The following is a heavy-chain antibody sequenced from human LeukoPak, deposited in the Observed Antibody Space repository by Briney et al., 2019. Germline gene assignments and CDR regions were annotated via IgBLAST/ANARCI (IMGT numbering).Heavy chain of an antibody. CDR3: ASTMYTYYDILTDEEPYYFDY. D-gene: IGHD3-9*01. J-gene: IGHJ4*02. Sequence: SETLSLTCTVSGGSISSYYWSWIRQPAGKGLEWIGRIYNSGSTSYTSSLKSRLTISVDTSKNQFSLKLSSVTAADTAFYYCASTMYTYYDILTDEEPYYFDYWGQGTLVTVSS. CDR1: GGSISSYY. V-gene: IGHV4-4*07. CDR2: IYNSGST.